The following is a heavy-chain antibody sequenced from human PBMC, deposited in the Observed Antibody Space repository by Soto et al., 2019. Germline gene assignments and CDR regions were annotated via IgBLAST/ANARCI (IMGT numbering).Heavy chain of an antibody. CDR1: GYTFTTYG. Sequence: ASVKVSCKTSGYTFTTYGITCVLLAPGQGLEWMGCISPYNGNTNYAQNLQGRVTMTTDTSTSTAYMELRSLRSDDTAVYYCARDYGSGNYRFDIWGQGTMVTVSS. CDR2: ISPYNGNT. J-gene: IGHJ3*02. D-gene: IGHD3-10*01. V-gene: IGHV1-18*01. CDR3: ARDYGSGNYRFDI.